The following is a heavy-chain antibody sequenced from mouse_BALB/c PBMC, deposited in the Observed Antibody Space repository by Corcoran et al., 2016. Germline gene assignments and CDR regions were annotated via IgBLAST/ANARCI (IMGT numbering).Heavy chain of an antibody. D-gene: IGHD1-2*01. V-gene: IGHV14-3*02. CDR3: ARELRLRGFDY. J-gene: IGHJ2*01. Sequence: EVQLQQSGAELVKPGASVKLSCTASGFNIKDTYMHWVKQRPEQGLEWIGRIDPANGNTKYDPKFQGKATITADTSSNTAYLQLSSLTSEDTAVFYCARELRLRGFDYWGQGTTLTVSS. CDR2: IDPANGNT. CDR1: GFNIKDTY.